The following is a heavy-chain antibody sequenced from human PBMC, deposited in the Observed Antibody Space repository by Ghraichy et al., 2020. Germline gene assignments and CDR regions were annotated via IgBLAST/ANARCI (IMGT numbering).Heavy chain of an antibody. Sequence: GESLNISCAASGFTFSSYAMHWVRQAPGKGLEWVAVISYDGSNKYYADSVKGRFTISRDNSKNTLYLQMNSLRAEDTAVYYCARDRTRTGYSYGGPFDYWGQGTLVTVSS. CDR2: ISYDGSNK. CDR3: ARDRTRTGYSYGGPFDY. J-gene: IGHJ4*02. V-gene: IGHV3-30-3*01. CDR1: GFTFSSYA. D-gene: IGHD5-18*01.